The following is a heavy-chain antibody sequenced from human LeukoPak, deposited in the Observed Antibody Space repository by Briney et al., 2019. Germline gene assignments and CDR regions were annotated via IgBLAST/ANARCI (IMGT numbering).Heavy chain of an antibody. Sequence: ASVKVSCKASGYTFTSYGISWVRQAPGQGVEWMGWISAYNGNTNYAQKLQGRVTMTTDTSTSTAYMELRSLRSDDTAVYYCARDLAGYSSGWPPADYWGQGTLVTVSS. CDR1: GYTFTSYG. CDR2: ISAYNGNT. J-gene: IGHJ4*02. CDR3: ARDLAGYSSGWPPADY. D-gene: IGHD6-19*01. V-gene: IGHV1-18*01.